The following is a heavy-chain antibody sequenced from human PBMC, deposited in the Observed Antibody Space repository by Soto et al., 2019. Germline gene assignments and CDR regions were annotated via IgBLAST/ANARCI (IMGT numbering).Heavy chain of an antibody. D-gene: IGHD2-2*01. CDR3: AKSGQSSWANMDV. V-gene: IGHV5-51*01. CDR2: IYPGDSDT. Sequence: GESLKISCKGSGYSFTSYWIGWVRQMPGKGLEWMGIIYPGDSDTRYSPSFQGQVTISADKSISTAYLQWSSLKASDTAVYYCAKSGQSSWANMDVWGQGTTVTVSS. J-gene: IGHJ6*02. CDR1: GYSFTSYW.